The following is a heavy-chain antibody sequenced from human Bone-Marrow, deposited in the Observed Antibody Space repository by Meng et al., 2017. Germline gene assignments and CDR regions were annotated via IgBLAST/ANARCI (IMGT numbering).Heavy chain of an antibody. J-gene: IGHJ6*02. CDR3: ARDRPNYYGSGSYYNVDVYYYYGMDV. CDR2: ISSSISYI. CDR1: GFTFSSYS. V-gene: IGHV3-21*01. D-gene: IGHD3-10*01. Sequence: GESLKISCAASGFTFSSYSMNWVRHATGKGLEWVSSISSSISYIYYADSVKGRFTISRDNAKNSLYLQMNSLRAEDTAVYYCARDRPNYYGSGSYYNVDVYYYYGMDVWGQGTTVTVSS.